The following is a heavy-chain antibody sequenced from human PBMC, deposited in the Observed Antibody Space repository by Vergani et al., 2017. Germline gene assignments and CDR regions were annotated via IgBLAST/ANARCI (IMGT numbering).Heavy chain of an antibody. Sequence: QVQLQQWGGGLLKPSETLSLTCVVNGGSFTSYHWTWIRQSPGEGLEWVGDIDHTGRPDYNPSLKSRLTMSVDKSRNQFSLTPNSVTATDTAIYFCARVNTKTNGHLYYYYYMDVWGQGTAVTVS. CDR1: GGSFTSYH. CDR2: IDHTGRP. V-gene: IGHV4-34*01. CDR3: ARVNTKTNGHLYYYYYMDV. D-gene: IGHD2-8*01. J-gene: IGHJ6*03.